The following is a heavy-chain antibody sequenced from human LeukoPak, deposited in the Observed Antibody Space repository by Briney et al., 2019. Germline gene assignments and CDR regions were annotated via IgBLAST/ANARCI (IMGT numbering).Heavy chain of an antibody. Sequence: SETLSLTCTVSGGSISSYYWSWIRQPAGKGLEWIGRIYTSGSTNYNPSLKSRVTMSVDTSKNQFSLKLSSVTAADPAVYYCARGKGYGSGSYLFDYWGQGTLVTVSS. CDR3: ARGKGYGSGSYLFDY. CDR2: IYTSGST. J-gene: IGHJ4*02. D-gene: IGHD3-10*01. CDR1: GGSISSYY. V-gene: IGHV4-4*07.